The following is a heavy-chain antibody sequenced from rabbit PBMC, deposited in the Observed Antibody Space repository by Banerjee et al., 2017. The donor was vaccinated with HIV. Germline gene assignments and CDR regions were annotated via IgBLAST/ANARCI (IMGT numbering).Heavy chain of an antibody. CDR2: INTSSGNT. Sequence: IACINTSSGNTVYATWAKGRFTISKASWTTVTLQMTSLTAADTATYFCARDYAGYGPFDLWGPGTLVTVS. CDR3: ARDYAGYGPFDL. D-gene: IGHD7-1*01. J-gene: IGHJ4*01. V-gene: IGHV1S40*01.